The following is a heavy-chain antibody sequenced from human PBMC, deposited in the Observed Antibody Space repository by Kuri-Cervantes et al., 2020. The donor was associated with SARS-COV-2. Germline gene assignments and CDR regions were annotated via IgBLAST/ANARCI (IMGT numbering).Heavy chain of an antibody. D-gene: IGHD1-26*01. CDR3: AGFPEWELLPFDI. J-gene: IGHJ3*02. V-gene: IGHV3-30*03. CDR2: ISYDGNA. CDR1: GFTFSTYG. Sequence: GGSLRLSCAASGFTFSTYGMHWVRQAPGKGLEWVALISYDGNAYYADSVRGRFTISRDNSKNPLYLQLNNLRTEDTAVYYCAGFPEWELLPFDIWGQGTMVTVSS.